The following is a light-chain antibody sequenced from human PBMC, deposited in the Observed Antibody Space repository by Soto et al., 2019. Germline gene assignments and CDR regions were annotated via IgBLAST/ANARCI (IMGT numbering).Light chain of an antibody. Sequence: SYELTQPLSVSVALGQTARIACGANNIGSKNVHWYQQKPGQAPVLVIYRDSKRPAGIPERFSGSNSGKTATLTISSAQAGDEADYYCQVWDSSPVVFGGGTKLTV. CDR2: RDS. J-gene: IGLJ2*01. CDR3: QVWDSSPVV. CDR1: NIGSKN. V-gene: IGLV3-9*01.